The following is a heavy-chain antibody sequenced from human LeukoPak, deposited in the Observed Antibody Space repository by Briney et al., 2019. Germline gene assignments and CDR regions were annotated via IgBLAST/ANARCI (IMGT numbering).Heavy chain of an antibody. CDR1: GQSFSGYY. D-gene: IGHD3-10*01. CDR2: IKHRGST. CDR3: ARGRRYYYGSGSYYTAARVHYYYGMDV. J-gene: IGHJ6*04. Sequence: PSETLSLPCAVYGQSFSGYYWSWIREPPGEGLEWIGEIKHRGSTKYNPSLKGRVNIPVNTSKNQFYLNLSSVHAADTAVYYCARGRRYYYGSGSYYTAARVHYYYGMDVWGKGTTVTVSS. V-gene: IGHV4-34*01.